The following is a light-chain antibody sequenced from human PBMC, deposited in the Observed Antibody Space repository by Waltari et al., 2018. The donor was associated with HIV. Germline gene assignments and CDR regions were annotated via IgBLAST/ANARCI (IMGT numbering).Light chain of an antibody. CDR1: QSVSSSY. CDR3: QQYYSTPPT. CDR2: GAS. J-gene: IGKJ3*01. V-gene: IGKV3-20*01. Sequence: EIVLTQSPGTLSLSPGERATLSCRASQSVSSSYLAWYQQNPGQAPRLLIYGASSRATGIPDRFRGSGSGTDFTLTISRLEPEDFAVYYCQQYYSTPPTFGPGTKVDIK.